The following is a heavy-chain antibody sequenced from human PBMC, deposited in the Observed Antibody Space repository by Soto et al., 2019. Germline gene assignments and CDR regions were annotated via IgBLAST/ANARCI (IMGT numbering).Heavy chain of an antibody. D-gene: IGHD3-16*01. CDR1: GFTFSSYA. J-gene: IGHJ3*01. CDR3: AKDRWLFEGAPSGDACAF. Sequence: EVQLLESGGGLVQPGGSLRLSCAASGFTFSSYAMRWVRQAPGKGLQWVSAISGSGGSTYYGDSVKGRFTISRDNGKNPFELHMNSRRAEDTVVYYCAKDRWLFEGAPSGDACAFWGQETMVTVSS. CDR2: ISGSGGST. V-gene: IGHV3-23*01.